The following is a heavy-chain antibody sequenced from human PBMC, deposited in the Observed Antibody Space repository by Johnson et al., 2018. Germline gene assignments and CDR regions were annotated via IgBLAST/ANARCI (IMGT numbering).Heavy chain of an antibody. CDR3: ARDGSGATVVGVYFDY. Sequence: EVQLVESGGGLIQPGGSLRLSCAASGIIVSSNYMYWFRQAPGKGLEWVSLIYGDGTTYYADSVKGRFTISRDNSKNTMFLQMNDLRVEDTAVYYCARDGSGATVVGVYFDYWGQGTLVTVSS. CDR1: GIIVSSNY. J-gene: IGHJ4*02. D-gene: IGHD4-23*01. V-gene: IGHV3-53*01. CDR2: IYGDGTT.